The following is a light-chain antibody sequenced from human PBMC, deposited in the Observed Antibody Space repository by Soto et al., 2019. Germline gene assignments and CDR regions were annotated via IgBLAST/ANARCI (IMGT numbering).Light chain of an antibody. CDR2: GAS. Sequence: DIQMTQSPSSLSASVGDRVTITCRASQRISTYLNWYQQKPGKAPKLLIYGASSLQSGVPSRFSGSGSGTDFTLTISSLQPEDFATYYCQQSYSTPSTFGPGTKVDI. J-gene: IGKJ3*01. CDR1: QRISTY. V-gene: IGKV1-39*01. CDR3: QQSYSTPST.